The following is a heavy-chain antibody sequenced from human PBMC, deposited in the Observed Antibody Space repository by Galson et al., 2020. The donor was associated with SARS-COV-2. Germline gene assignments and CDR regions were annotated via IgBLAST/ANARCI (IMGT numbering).Heavy chain of an antibody. CDR2: IVVGSGNT. Sequence: SVKVSCKASGFTFTNSAMQWVRQARGQRLEWIGWIVVGSGNTHYAQKFQERVTITRDMSTSTAFMELSSLRSEDTAVYYCAADNLYVAHWGQGTLVTVSS. D-gene: IGHD2-8*01. CDR3: AADNLYVAH. CDR1: GFTFTNSA. V-gene: IGHV1-58*02. J-gene: IGHJ4*02.